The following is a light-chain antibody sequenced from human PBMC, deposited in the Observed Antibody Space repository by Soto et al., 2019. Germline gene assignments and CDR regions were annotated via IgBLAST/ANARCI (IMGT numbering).Light chain of an antibody. V-gene: IGKV3-11*01. CDR2: GAF. Sequence: EIVVTQSPATLSASPGERDSLSCRAIRIFINNLAWYQHKPGQSPRLLMYGAFTRAAGIPARFSGSGSGTDLTLTISSLEPEDFAVYYCQQRNSWPPTFTFGQGTRLEIK. CDR1: RIFINN. CDR3: QQRNSWPPTFT. J-gene: IGKJ5*01.